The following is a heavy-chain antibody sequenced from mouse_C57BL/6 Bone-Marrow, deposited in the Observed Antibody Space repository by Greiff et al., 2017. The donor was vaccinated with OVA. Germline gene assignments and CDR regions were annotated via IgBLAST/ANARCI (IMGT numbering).Heavy chain of an antibody. CDR3: ARSGYGSRCDY. Sequence: QVQLQQSGAELVLPGASVKLSCKASGYTFTSSWMHWVKQRPGKGLEWIGEIDPSDSYTNYNQKFKGKSTLTVDKSSSTAYMQLSGLTSEDSAVYYCARSGYGSRCDYWGQGTTLTVSA. D-gene: IGHD1-1*01. J-gene: IGHJ2*01. CDR2: IDPSDSYT. V-gene: IGHV1-69*01. CDR1: GYTFTSSW.